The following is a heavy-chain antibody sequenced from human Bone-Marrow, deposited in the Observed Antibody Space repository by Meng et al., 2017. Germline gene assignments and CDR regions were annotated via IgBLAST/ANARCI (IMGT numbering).Heavy chain of an antibody. CDR3: ASPPYSGWYAYFDY. V-gene: IGHV1-2*06. Sequence: ASVKVSCKPSGYNFPDYWLHWVRRAPGQGREWMGRIDPKSGDTHYAQRFQGRVTMTGDTSISTAYMELSGLRSDDTAMYYCASPPYSGWYAYFDYWGQGTLVTVSS. CDR2: IDPKSGDT. CDR1: GYNFPDYW. D-gene: IGHD6-19*01. J-gene: IGHJ4*02.